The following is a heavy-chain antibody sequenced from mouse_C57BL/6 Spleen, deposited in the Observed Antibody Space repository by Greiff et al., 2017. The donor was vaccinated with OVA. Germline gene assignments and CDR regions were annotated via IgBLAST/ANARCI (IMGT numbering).Heavy chain of an antibody. CDR3: ARSSTTVVARGAMDY. CDR2: IFPGSGST. D-gene: IGHD1-1*01. V-gene: IGHV1-75*01. CDR1: GYTFTDYY. Sequence: VQLQQSGPELVKPGASVKISCKASGYTFTDYYINWVKQRPGQGLEWIGWIFPGSGSTYYNEKFKGKATLTVDKSSSTAYMLLSSLTAEDSAVYFCARSSTTVVARGAMDYWGQGTSVTVSS. J-gene: IGHJ4*01.